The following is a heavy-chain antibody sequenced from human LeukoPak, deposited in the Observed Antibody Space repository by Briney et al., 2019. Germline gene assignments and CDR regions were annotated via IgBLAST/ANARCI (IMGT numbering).Heavy chain of an antibody. CDR1: GGSISSDY. J-gene: IGHJ5*02. V-gene: IGHV4-4*07. CDR2: IYTTGST. CDR3: ARSTSTVTYFNWFDP. Sequence: SETLSLTCTVSGGSISSDYWSWIRQPAGKGLEWIGRIYTTGSTNYSPSLKSRVTMSVDTSKNQFSLKLSSVTAADTAVYYCARSTSTVTYFNWFDPWGQGTLVTVSS. D-gene: IGHD4-17*01.